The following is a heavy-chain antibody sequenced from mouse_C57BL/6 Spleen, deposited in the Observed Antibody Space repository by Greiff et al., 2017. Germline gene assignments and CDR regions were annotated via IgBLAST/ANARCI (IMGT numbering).Heavy chain of an antibody. D-gene: IGHD2-4*01. V-gene: IGHV1-81*01. CDR2: IYPRSGNT. CDR1: GYTFTSYG. Sequence: VQLQQSGAELARPGASVKLSCKASGYTFTSYGISRVKQRTGQGLEWIGEIYPRSGNTYYNEKFKGTATLTADKSSSTAYMELRSLKSEDAAVYVCAREYDYDEEWGYWGQGTTLTVSS. J-gene: IGHJ2*01. CDR3: AREYDYDEEWGY.